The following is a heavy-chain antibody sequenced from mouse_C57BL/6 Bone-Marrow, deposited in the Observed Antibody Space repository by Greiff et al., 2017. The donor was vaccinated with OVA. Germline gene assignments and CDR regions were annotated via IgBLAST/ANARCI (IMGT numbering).Heavy chain of an antibody. Sequence: EVQLQQSGPELVKPGASVKISCKASGYSFTNYNMNWVKQSTGKSLEWIGVINPNYGTTSYNQKFKGKATLTVEQSSSTAYMQLNSLTAEDSAVYDCASGLEMVYWGQGTLVTVSA. CDR1: GYSFTNYN. CDR2: INPNYGTT. D-gene: IGHD2-1*01. J-gene: IGHJ3*01. V-gene: IGHV1-39*01. CDR3: ASGLEMVY.